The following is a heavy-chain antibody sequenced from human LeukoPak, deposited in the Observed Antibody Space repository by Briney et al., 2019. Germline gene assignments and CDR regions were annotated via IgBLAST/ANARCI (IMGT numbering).Heavy chain of an antibody. D-gene: IGHD5-18*01. V-gene: IGHV1-69*05. CDR2: IIPIFGTA. Sequence: GASVKVSCKASGGTFSSYAISWVRQAPGQGLEWMGRIIPIFGTANYAQKFQGRVTITTDESTSTAYMELSSLRSEDTAVYYCARDTLWIHSAGYYFDYWGQGTLVTVSS. J-gene: IGHJ4*02. CDR3: ARDTLWIHSAGYYFDY. CDR1: GGTFSSYA.